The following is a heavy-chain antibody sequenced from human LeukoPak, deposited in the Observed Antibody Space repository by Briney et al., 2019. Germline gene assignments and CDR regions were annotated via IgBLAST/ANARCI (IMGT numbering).Heavy chain of an antibody. CDR1: GGSISSYY. J-gene: IGHJ3*02. V-gene: IGHV4-59*01. Sequence: SETLSLTCTVSGGSISSYYWSWIRQPPGKGLEWIGYIYYSGSTNYNPSHKSRVTISVDTSKNQFSLKLSSVTAADTAVYYCARFVTGLTDAFDIWGQGTMVTVSS. D-gene: IGHD1-14*01. CDR3: ARFVTGLTDAFDI. CDR2: IYYSGST.